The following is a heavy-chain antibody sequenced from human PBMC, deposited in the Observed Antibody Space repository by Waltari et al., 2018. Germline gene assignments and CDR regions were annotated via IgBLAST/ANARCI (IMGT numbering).Heavy chain of an antibody. J-gene: IGHJ5*02. CDR3: ARGGGGDWEWFDP. CDR1: VGYLSGYY. CDR2: IYYTGST. V-gene: IGHV4-59*01. D-gene: IGHD2-21*02. Sequence: QVQLQESGPSLLKPSEPLYLIWTVSVGYLSGYYWSWVRQPPGKGLDWIGYIYYTGSTNFNPSLKSRVTMSVDTSKNQFSLKLSSVTAADTAFYYCARGGGGDWEWFDPWGQGTLVTVSS.